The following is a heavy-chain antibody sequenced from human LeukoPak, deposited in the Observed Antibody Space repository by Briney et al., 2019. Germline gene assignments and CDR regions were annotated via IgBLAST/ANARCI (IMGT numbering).Heavy chain of an antibody. Sequence: GGSLRLSCAASGFTFSSYAMSWVRQAPGKGLEWVSGISGSGGSKYYADSVKGRFPISRDNAKESLFLQVNSLRAEDTAIYYCAGDWTGYQYYFDSWGQGTLVTVSS. D-gene: IGHD3/OR15-3a*01. CDR3: AGDWTGYQYYFDS. CDR1: GFTFSSYA. V-gene: IGHV3-23*01. J-gene: IGHJ4*02. CDR2: ISGSGGSK.